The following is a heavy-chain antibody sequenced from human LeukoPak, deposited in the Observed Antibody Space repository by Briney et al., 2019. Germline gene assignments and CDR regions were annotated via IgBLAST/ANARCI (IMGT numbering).Heavy chain of an antibody. D-gene: IGHD5-12*01. V-gene: IGHV4-59*01. J-gene: IGHJ4*02. CDR1: GGSISSYY. Sequence: SETLSLTCTVSGGSISSYYWSWIRQPPGKGLEWIGYIYYSGSTNYNPSLKSRVTISVDTSKNQFSLKLSSVTAADTAVYYCARGSRRGYSGYDPDYWGQGTLVTVSS. CDR2: IYYSGST. CDR3: ARGSRRGYSGYDPDY.